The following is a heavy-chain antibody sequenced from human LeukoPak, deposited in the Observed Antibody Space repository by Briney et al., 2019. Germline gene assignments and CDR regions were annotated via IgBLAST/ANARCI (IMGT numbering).Heavy chain of an antibody. CDR3: XXXXXTXRIXXY. J-gene: IGHJ4*02. CDR2: IKQDGSEK. Sequence: FTFXXYWMSWVRQAPGXXLXGVANIKQDGSEKYYVDSVKGRFTISRDKAKNSLYLQMDRLRAEDTAVYYCXXXXXTXRIXXYWGQGTLVTVSS. V-gene: IGHV3-7*01. CDR1: FTFXXYW. D-gene: IGHD1-26*01.